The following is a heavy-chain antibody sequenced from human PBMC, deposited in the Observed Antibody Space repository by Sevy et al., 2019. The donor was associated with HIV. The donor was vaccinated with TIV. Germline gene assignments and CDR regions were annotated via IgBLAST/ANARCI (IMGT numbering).Heavy chain of an antibody. V-gene: IGHV3-30*04. CDR3: ARDLPPPGYCSGGSCPESDYFDY. CDR2: ISYDGSNK. D-gene: IGHD2-15*01. CDR1: GFTFSSYA. Sequence: GGSLRLSCAASGFTFSSYAMHWVRQAPGKGLEWVAVISYDGSNKYYADSVKGRFTISRDNSKNTLYLQMNSLRAEDTAVDYCARDLPPPGYCSGGSCPESDYFDYWGQGTLVTVSS. J-gene: IGHJ4*02.